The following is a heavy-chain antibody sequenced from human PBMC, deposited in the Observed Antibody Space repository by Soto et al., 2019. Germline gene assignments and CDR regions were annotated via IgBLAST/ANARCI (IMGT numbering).Heavy chain of an antibody. Sequence: GGSLRLSCAASGFTFSSYEMNWIRQAPGKGLEWVSYISSSGGTKNHADSAKGRFTISRDNAKNSLYLQMNRLRAEDTALYYCASQNRYYYYGMDVWGQGTTVTVSS. CDR1: GFTFSSYE. CDR2: ISSSGGTK. J-gene: IGHJ6*02. D-gene: IGHD3-10*02. CDR3: ASQNRYYYYGMDV. V-gene: IGHV3-48*03.